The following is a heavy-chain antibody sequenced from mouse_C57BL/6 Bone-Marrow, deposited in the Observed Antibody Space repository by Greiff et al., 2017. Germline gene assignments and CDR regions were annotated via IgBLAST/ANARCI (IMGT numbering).Heavy chain of an antibody. J-gene: IGHJ3*01. CDR1: GYTFTSYG. CDR3: ARSTFFAY. Sequence: VMLVESGAELARPGASVKLSCKASGYTFTSYGISWVKQRTGQGLEWIGEIYPRSGNTYYNEKFKGKATLTADKFSSTAYMELRSLTSEDSAVYFCARSTFFAYWGQGTLVTVSA. V-gene: IGHV1-81*01. CDR2: IYPRSGNT.